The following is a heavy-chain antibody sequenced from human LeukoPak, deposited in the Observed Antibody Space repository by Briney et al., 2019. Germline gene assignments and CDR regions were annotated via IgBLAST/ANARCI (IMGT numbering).Heavy chain of an antibody. D-gene: IGHD2-2*01. J-gene: IGHJ4*02. CDR3: ARDRGCSSTSCLDY. Sequence: ASVKVSCKASGGTFSSYAISWVRQAPGQGLEWMGRIIPILGIANYAQKFQGRVTITADKSTSTAYMELSSLRSEDTAVYYCARDRGCSSTSCLDYWGQGTLVTVSS. CDR2: IIPILGIA. V-gene: IGHV1-69*04. CDR1: GGTFSSYA.